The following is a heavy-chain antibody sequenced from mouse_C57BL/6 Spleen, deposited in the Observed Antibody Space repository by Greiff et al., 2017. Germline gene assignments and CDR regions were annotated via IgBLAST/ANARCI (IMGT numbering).Heavy chain of an antibody. CDR1: GYTFTDYE. D-gene: IGHD2-13*01. CDR2: IDPETGGT. J-gene: IGHJ4*01. V-gene: IGHV1-15*01. CDR3: TRVKGLTSAVGY. Sequence: VQLQQSGAELVRPGASVTLSCKASGYTFTDYEMHWVKQTPVHGLEWIGAIDPETGGTAYNQKFKGKAILTADKSSSTAYMELRSLASEDSAVYCCTRVKGLTSAVGYWGQGTSVTVAS.